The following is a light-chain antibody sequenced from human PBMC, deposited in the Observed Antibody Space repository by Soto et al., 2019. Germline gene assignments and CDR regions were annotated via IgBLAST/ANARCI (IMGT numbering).Light chain of an antibody. CDR2: GAS. V-gene: IGKV3-15*01. CDR3: QQYNNWSPIT. Sequence: EIVMTQSPATLSVSPGERATLSCRASQSVSSNLAWYQQKPGQAPRLLIYGASTRATGIPARFSGSGSGTEFTLTISSLQSEDFAVYYCQQYNNWSPITFGPGTKVDIK. J-gene: IGKJ3*01. CDR1: QSVSSN.